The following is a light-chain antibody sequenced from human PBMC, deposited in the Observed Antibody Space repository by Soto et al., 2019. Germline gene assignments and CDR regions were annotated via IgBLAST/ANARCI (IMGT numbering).Light chain of an antibody. CDR1: QSVSSN. Sequence: EIVMTQSPATLSVSPGERATLSCRASQSVSSNLAWYQQKPGQAPRLLIYGASTRATGIPARFSGSGSGTEFTLTISSLQSEYFAVYYCQQYNNLPLTFGGGT. CDR3: QQYNNLPLT. V-gene: IGKV3-15*01. CDR2: GAS. J-gene: IGKJ4*01.